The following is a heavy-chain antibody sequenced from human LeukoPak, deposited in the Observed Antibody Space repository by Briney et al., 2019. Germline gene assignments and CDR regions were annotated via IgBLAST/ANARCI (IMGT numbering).Heavy chain of an antibody. CDR3: AKGRGTAVTSAANY. J-gene: IGHJ4*02. D-gene: IGHD4-17*01. CDR2: ISGSGDNT. V-gene: IGHV3-23*01. CDR1: GFTFSSYA. Sequence: GGSLRLSCAASGFTFSSYAMSWVRQAPGHGLEWVSSISGSGDNTYYADSVKDRFSISRDNSKTTVSLQMNSLRAEDTAGYYCAKGRGTAVTSAANYWGQGTLVTVSS.